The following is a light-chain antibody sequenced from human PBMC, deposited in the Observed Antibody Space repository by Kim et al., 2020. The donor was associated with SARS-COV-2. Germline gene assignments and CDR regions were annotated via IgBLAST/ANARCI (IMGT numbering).Light chain of an antibody. V-gene: IGKV1-33*01. CDR2: DAS. CDR1: QDISNY. Sequence: DIQMTQSPSSLSASVGDRVTITCQASQDISNYLNWYQQKPGKAPKLLIYDASNLETGVPSRFSGSGSGTDFTFTISSLQPEDIATYYCQQYEAFGGGTKVDIK. J-gene: IGKJ4*01. CDR3: QQYEA.